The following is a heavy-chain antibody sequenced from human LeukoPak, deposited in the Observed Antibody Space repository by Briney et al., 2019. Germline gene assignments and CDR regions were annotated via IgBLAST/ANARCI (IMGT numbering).Heavy chain of an antibody. Sequence: ASETLSLTCAVYGGSFSGYYWSWIRQPPGKGLEWIGSIYYSGSTNYNPSLKSRVTMSVDTSKNQFSLKLSSVTAADTAVYYCARAGYYYDSSGYYPTDYYYYMDVWGKGTTVTISS. CDR1: GGSFSGYY. CDR2: IYYSGST. D-gene: IGHD3-22*01. J-gene: IGHJ6*03. V-gene: IGHV4-34*01. CDR3: ARAGYYYDSSGYYPTDYYYYMDV.